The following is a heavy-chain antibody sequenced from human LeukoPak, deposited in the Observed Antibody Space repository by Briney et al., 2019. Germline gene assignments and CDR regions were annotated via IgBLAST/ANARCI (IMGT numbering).Heavy chain of an antibody. J-gene: IGHJ6*03. Sequence: SETLSLTCTVSGGSISSYYWSWIRQPAGKGLEWIGRIYTSGSTNYNPSLKSRVTMSVDTSKNQFSLKLSSVTAADTAVYYCARRLRWGYYYYMDVWGKGTTVTVSS. CDR2: IYTSGST. CDR3: ARRLRWGYYYYMDV. D-gene: IGHD4-23*01. CDR1: GGSISSYY. V-gene: IGHV4-4*07.